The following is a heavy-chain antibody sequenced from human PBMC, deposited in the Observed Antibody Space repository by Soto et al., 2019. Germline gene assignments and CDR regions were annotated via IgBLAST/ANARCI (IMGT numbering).Heavy chain of an antibody. CDR3: VRGAYIGYGHAIDH. CDR2: NYHSATT. CDR1: GVTISTYY. D-gene: IGHD5-12*01. J-gene: IGHJ4*02. V-gene: IGHV4-59*01. Sequence: PSETLSLTCAVSGVTISTYYWNWIRQPPGKRLEWIGYNYHSATTNYNPSLKSRVTITVDTSKKQFSLRLTSVTAADTAIYYCVRGAYIGYGHAIDHWGQGILVTVSS.